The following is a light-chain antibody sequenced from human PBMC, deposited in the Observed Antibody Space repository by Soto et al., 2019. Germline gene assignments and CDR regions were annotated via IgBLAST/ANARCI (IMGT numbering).Light chain of an antibody. Sequence: DIVLTQSPTILSVTPGERATLSCRASQSVSSNLAWYQQKRGQAPRLLIHGASNRATGVPDRFSASGSGTDFTLTINRLEPEDFAVYYCQQYGDLPWTFGQGTKVDIK. V-gene: IGKV3-20*01. CDR1: QSVSSN. CDR3: QQYGDLPWT. J-gene: IGKJ1*01. CDR2: GAS.